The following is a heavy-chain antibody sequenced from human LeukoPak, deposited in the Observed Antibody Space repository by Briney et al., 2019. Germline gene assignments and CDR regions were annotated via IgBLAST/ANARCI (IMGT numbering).Heavy chain of an antibody. D-gene: IGHD3-22*01. J-gene: IGHJ6*02. V-gene: IGHV4-59*01. CDR1: GGSFSGYY. CDR3: ARGGSRYYYDSSGYYYDYYYGMDV. Sequence: PSETLSLTCAVYGGSFSGYYWSWIRQPPGKGLEWIGYIYYSGSTNYNPSLKSRVTISVDTSKNQFSLKLSSVTAADTAVYYCARGGSRYYYDSSGYYYDYYYGMDVWGQGTTVTVSS. CDR2: IYYSGST.